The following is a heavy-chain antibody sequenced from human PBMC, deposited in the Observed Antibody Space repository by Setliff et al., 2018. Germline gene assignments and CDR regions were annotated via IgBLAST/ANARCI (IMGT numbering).Heavy chain of an antibody. CDR1: GGSICSSSYY. V-gene: IGHV4-39*07. CDR3: ARGGKILEWLYAHDY. Sequence: SETLSLTCTVSGGSICSSSYYWGWIRQPPGKGLEWIGSIYYSGSTYYNPSLKSRVTISVDTSKNQFSLKLSSVTAADTAVYYCARGGKILEWLYAHDYWGQGTLVTAPQ. D-gene: IGHD3-3*01. J-gene: IGHJ4*02. CDR2: IYYSGST.